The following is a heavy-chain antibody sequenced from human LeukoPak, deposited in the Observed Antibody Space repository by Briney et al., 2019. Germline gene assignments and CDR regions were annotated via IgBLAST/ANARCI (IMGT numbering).Heavy chain of an antibody. J-gene: IGHJ4*02. CDR1: GFTFSDYY. CDR3: ARTLVVVTAKPLDY. V-gene: IGHV4-34*01. CDR2: INHSGST. Sequence: LRLSCAASGFTFSDYYMSWIRQPPGKGLEWIGEINHSGSTNYNPSLKSRVTISVDTSKNQFSLKLSSVTAADTAVYYCARTLVVVTAKPLDYWGQGTLVTVSS. D-gene: IGHD2-21*02.